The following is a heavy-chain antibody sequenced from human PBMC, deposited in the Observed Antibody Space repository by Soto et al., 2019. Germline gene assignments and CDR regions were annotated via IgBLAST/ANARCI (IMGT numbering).Heavy chain of an antibody. CDR3: ARDLTRQLAYWLDP. V-gene: IGHV1-69*13. CDR2: IIPIFGTA. J-gene: IGHJ5*02. D-gene: IGHD6-6*01. Sequence: ASVKVSCKASGGTFSSYAISWVRQAPGQGLEWMGGIIPIFGTANYAQKFQGRVTITADESTSTAYMELSSLRSEDTAVYYCARDLTRQLAYWLDPWGQGTQVTVSS. CDR1: GGTFSSYA.